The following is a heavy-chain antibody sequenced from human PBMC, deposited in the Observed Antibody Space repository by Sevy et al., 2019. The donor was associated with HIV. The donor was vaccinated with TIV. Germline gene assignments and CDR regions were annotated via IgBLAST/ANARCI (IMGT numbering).Heavy chain of an antibody. Sequence: SETLSITCTVSGGSITSLYWNWIRQPPGKGLEWIANIYYNGHINYNPSLKSRVTLSLDTSKSQFSLRLSSVTAADTAMYYCAGENAWGRGYSRGQGTLVTVSS. V-gene: IGHV4-59*08. CDR2: IYYNGHI. CDR1: GGSITSLY. D-gene: IGHD1-26*01. J-gene: IGHJ5*01. CDR3: AGENAWGRGYS.